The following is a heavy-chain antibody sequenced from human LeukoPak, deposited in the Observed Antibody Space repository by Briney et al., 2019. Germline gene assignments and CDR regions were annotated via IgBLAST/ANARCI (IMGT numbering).Heavy chain of an antibody. J-gene: IGHJ5*02. D-gene: IGHD3-10*01. CDR1: GYTFTGYY. V-gene: IGHV1-2*02. CDR3: ARGIWFGELSRGRFDP. Sequence: GASVKVFCKASGYTFTGYYMHWVRQAPGQGLEWMGWINPNSGGTNYAQKFQGRVTMTRDTSISTAYMELSRLRSDDTAVYYCARGIWFGELSRGRFDPWGQGTLVTVSS. CDR2: INPNSGGT.